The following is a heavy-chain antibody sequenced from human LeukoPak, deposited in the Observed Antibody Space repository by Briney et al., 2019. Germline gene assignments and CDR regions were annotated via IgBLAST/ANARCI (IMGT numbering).Heavy chain of an antibody. CDR1: GFALSTSGIC. V-gene: IGHV2-70*01. D-gene: IGHD2-15*01. Sequence: AAALVKPAQTLTLTCTFSGFALSTSGICVSWIRQPPGKALEWLALIDWEDDKYYSTAQKTSLTISKETSKNQVVLTMTNMDPVDTVTYYCARTLGYCSGGSCYFDYWGQGTLVTVSS. CDR3: ARTLGYCSGGSCYFDY. J-gene: IGHJ4*02. CDR2: IDWEDDK.